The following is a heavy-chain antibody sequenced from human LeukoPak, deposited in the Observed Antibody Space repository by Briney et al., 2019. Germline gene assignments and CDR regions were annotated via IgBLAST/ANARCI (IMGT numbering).Heavy chain of an antibody. J-gene: IGHJ4*02. Sequence: PGGSLRLSCAASGFTFSSYAMSWVRQAPGKGLEWVSTIIGGGGNTYYAESVTGRFTISRDNSKNTLYLQMNSLRAGDTAVYYCAKPSYLSWSYRAFDYWGQGTLVTVSS. CDR2: IIGGGGNT. CDR1: GFTFSSYA. CDR3: AKPSYLSWSYRAFDY. D-gene: IGHD3-10*01. V-gene: IGHV3-23*01.